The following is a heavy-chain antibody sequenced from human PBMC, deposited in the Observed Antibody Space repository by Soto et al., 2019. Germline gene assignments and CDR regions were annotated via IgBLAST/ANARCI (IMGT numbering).Heavy chain of an antibody. CDR3: AGLVITYYDYIWGSYRPAHFDF. D-gene: IGHD3-16*02. J-gene: IGHJ4*02. V-gene: IGHV5-51*01. Sequence: PGESLKISCKGSGYSFTSYWIGWVRQIPGKGLEWMGIIYPGDSDTRYSPSFQGQVTISADKSISTAYLQWSSLKASDTAMYYCAGLVITYYDYIWGSYRPAHFDFWGQGTLVNVSS. CDR1: GYSFTSYW. CDR2: IYPGDSDT.